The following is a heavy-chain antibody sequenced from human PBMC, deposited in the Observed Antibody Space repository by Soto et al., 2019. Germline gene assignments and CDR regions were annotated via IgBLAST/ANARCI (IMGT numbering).Heavy chain of an antibody. Sequence: QVQLVESGGGVVQPGRSLRLSCAASGFTVSGYAMHWVRQAPGKGLEWVAVIWYDGTNTYYGDSVKGRFTVSRDNSKNTLWLQMSSLRVEDTAVYYCARAGGYGYGEQTFDYWGQGTLFTVSS. CDR2: IWYDGTNT. D-gene: IGHD5-18*01. CDR1: GFTVSGYA. J-gene: IGHJ4*02. CDR3: ARAGGYGYGEQTFDY. V-gene: IGHV3-33*01.